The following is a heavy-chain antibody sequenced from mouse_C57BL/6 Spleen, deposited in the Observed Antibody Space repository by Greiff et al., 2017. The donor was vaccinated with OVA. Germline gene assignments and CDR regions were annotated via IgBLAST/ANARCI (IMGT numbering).Heavy chain of an antibody. Sequence: EVQLVESGGGLVKPGGSLKLSCAASGFTFSDYGMHWVRQAPEKGLEWVAYISSGSSTIYYADTVKGRFTISRDNAKNTLFLQMTSLWSEDTAMYYCAREGFTTVVYFDYWGQGTTLTVSS. J-gene: IGHJ2*01. CDR3: AREGFTTVVYFDY. CDR1: GFTFSDYG. V-gene: IGHV5-17*01. D-gene: IGHD1-1*01. CDR2: ISSGSSTI.